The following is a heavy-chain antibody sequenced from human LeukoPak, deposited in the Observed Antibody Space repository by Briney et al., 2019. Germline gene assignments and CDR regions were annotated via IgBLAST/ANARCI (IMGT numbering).Heavy chain of an antibody. Sequence: GESLKISCKGSGYSFTSFWIAWVRQMPGKGLEWMGIIYPGDSNTRYSPSFRGQVTISADKSISTAYLQWSSLKASDTAMYYCARRAYSGQVDYWGQGTLVTVSS. J-gene: IGHJ4*02. CDR3: ARRAYSGQVDY. CDR2: IYPGDSNT. V-gene: IGHV5-51*01. D-gene: IGHD1-26*01. CDR1: GYSFTSFW.